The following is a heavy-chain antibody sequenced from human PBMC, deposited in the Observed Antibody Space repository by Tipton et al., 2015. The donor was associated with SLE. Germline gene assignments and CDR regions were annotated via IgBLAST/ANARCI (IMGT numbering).Heavy chain of an antibody. Sequence: TLSLTCTVSGGSISSYYWSWIRQPPGRGLEWIGYIYYSGSTNYNPSLKSRVTISVDTSKNQLSLKLSSVTAADTAVYYCARGRTPGPVDYWGQGTLVTVSS. D-gene: IGHD2-15*01. CDR3: ARGRTPGPVDY. J-gene: IGHJ4*02. CDR2: IYYSGST. V-gene: IGHV4-59*01. CDR1: GGSISSYY.